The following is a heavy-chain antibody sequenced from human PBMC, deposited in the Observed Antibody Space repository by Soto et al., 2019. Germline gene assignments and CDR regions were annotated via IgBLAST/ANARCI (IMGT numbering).Heavy chain of an antibody. J-gene: IGHJ3*02. CDR2: IIPIFGTA. CDR1: GGTFSSYA. D-gene: IGHD3-22*01. V-gene: IGHV1-69*01. CDR3: ARDNEWDYCDSSGYQLGSFDI. Sequence: QVQLVQSGAEVKKPGSSVKVSCKASGGTFSSYAISWVRQAPGQGLEWMVGIIPIFGTANYAQKFQGRVTITADESTSTSYMELSRLRSEDRAVYYCARDNEWDYCDSSGYQLGSFDIWGQVTMVTVSS.